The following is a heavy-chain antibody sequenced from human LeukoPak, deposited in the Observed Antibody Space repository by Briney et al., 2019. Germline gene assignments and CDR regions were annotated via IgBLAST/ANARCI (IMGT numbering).Heavy chain of an antibody. V-gene: IGHV3-30*18. CDR3: AKDVGHCSGGDCSYLDY. D-gene: IGHD2-15*01. CDR2: ISYDGSDK. J-gene: IGHJ4*02. CDR1: GFTFSSYG. Sequence: PGRSLRLSCAASGFTFSSYGVHWVRQAPGKGLEWVAVISYDGSDKYYADSVKGRFAISRDNSKNTLYLQMNSLRAEDTAVYYCAKDVGHCSGGDCSYLDYWGQGTLVTVSS.